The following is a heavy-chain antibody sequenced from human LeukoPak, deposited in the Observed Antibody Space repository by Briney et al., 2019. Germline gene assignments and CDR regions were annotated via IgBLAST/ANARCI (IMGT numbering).Heavy chain of an antibody. CDR1: RYTFTSYD. J-gene: IGHJ4*02. D-gene: IGHD2-15*01. CDR2: MNPNSGNT. CDR3: ARGPRVAASPFDY. V-gene: IGHV1-8*03. Sequence: ASVKVSCKASRYTFTSYDINWVGQATGQGREWMGWMNPNSGNTGYAQKFQGRVTITRNTSISTAYMELSSLRSEDTAVYYCARGPRVAASPFDYWGQGTLVTVSS.